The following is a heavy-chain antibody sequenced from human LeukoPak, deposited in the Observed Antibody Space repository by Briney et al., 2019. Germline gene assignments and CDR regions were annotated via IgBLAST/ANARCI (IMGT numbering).Heavy chain of an antibody. CDR1: GFTFSSYW. J-gene: IGHJ4*02. D-gene: IGHD6-13*01. CDR2: IKQDGSEK. Sequence: GGSLRLSCAASGFTFSSYWMSWVRQAPGKGLEWVANIKQDGSEKYYVDSVKGRFTISRDNSKNTLYLQMNSLRAEDTAVYYCARASEIYSSTHVDYWGQGTLVTVSS. CDR3: ARASEIYSSTHVDY. V-gene: IGHV3-7*03.